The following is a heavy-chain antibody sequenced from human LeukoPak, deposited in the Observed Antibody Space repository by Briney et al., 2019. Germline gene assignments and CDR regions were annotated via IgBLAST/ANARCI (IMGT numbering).Heavy chain of an antibody. CDR2: IYYSGST. V-gene: IGHV4-30-4*01. Sequence: SETLSLTCTVSGGSISSGDYYWRWIRQPPGKGLEWIGYIYYSGSTYYNPSLKSRVTISVDTSKNQFSLKLSSVTAADTAVYYCTATTYYYGSGTWGQGTLVTVSS. J-gene: IGHJ5*02. D-gene: IGHD3-10*01. CDR1: GGSISSGDYY. CDR3: TATTYYYGSGT.